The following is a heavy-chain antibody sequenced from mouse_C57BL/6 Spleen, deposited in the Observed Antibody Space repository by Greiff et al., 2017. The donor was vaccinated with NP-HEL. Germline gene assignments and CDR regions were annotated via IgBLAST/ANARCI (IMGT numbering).Heavy chain of an antibody. CDR2: INPGSGGT. D-gene: IGHD1-1*01. V-gene: IGHV1-54*01. Sequence: LQESGAELVRPGTSVKVSCKASGYAFTNYLIEWVKQRPGQGLEWIGVINPGSGGTNYNEKFKGKATLTADKSSSTAYMQLSSLTSEDSAVYFCARGGVYYYGSSLYFDYWGQGTTLTVSS. J-gene: IGHJ2*01. CDR1: GYAFTNYL. CDR3: ARGGVYYYGSSLYFDY.